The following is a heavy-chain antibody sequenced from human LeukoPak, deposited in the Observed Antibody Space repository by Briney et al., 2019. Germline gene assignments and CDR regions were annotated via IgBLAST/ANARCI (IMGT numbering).Heavy chain of an antibody. CDR1: GGSISSYY. CDR2: IYYSGST. CDR3: ARLNPGDYFDY. Sequence: PSETLSLTCTVSGGSISSYYWSWIRQPPGKGLEWIGYIYYSGSTNYNPSLKSRVTISVDTSKNQFSLKLSSVTAADTAVYYCARLNPGDYFDYWGQGTLVTVSS. V-gene: IGHV4-59*01. J-gene: IGHJ4*02.